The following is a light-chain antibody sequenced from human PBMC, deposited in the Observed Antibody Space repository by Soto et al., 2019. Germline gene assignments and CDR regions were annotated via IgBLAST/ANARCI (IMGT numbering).Light chain of an antibody. CDR2: DVS. Sequence: QSALTQPRSVSGSPGQSVTISCTGTSSDVGGYNYVSWYQQHPGKAPKVMIYDVSERPSGVPDRFSGSKSGNTASLTISGLQAEDEADYYCCSYAGSPRYVFGTCTQLTVL. V-gene: IGLV2-11*01. J-gene: IGLJ1*01. CDR3: CSYAGSPRYV. CDR1: SSDVGGYNY.